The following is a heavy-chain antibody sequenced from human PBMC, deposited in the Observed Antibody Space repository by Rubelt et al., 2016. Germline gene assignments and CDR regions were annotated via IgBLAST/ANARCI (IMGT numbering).Heavy chain of an antibody. CDR3: AKGGNVVVTARLYYFDY. V-gene: IGHV3-30*02. CDR2: IRYDGSNK. J-gene: IGHJ4*02. CDR1: GFTFSSYG. Sequence: QEQLVESGGGVVQPGGSLRLSCAASGFTFSSYGMHWVRQAPGQGLEWVALIRYDGSNKYYADSVKGRFTISRANSKNTLYLQMNSLRAEDTAVYYCAKGGNVVVTARLYYFDYWGQGTLVTVSS. D-gene: IGHD2-21*02.